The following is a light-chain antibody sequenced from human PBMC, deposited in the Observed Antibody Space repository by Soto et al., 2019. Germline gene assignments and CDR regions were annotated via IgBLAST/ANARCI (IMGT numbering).Light chain of an antibody. CDR2: WAS. Sequence: DIVMTQSPDSLAVSLGESATINCKSSQSVLSSSNKRNYLTWHQQKPGQPPKLLIYWASTRESGVPDRFSGSGSGTDFTLTISSLQAEDVAVYYCQQYYSTPRTFGQGTKVDIK. CDR1: QSVLSSSNKRNY. CDR3: QQYYSTPRT. J-gene: IGKJ1*01. V-gene: IGKV4-1*01.